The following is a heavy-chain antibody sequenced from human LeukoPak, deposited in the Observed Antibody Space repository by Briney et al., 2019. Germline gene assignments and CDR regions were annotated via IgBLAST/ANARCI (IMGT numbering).Heavy chain of an antibody. Sequence: SETLSLTCTVSGASISSYYWSWIRQPPGKGLEWIGYISYSGSTNYNPSLKSRVTISADASKNQVSLTLSSVTAADTAVYYCARHPELYFFDYWGQGTLVTVSS. D-gene: IGHD3-10*01. CDR3: ARHPELYFFDY. CDR1: GASISSYY. CDR2: ISYSGST. J-gene: IGHJ4*02. V-gene: IGHV4-59*08.